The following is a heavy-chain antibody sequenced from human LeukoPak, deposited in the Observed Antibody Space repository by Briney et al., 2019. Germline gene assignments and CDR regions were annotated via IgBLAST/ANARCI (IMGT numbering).Heavy chain of an antibody. CDR3: ARNGPTAAGAFDI. D-gene: IGHD6-13*01. CDR1: GGSISSYY. CDR2: IYYSGST. J-gene: IGHJ3*02. Sequence: PSETLSLTCTVSGGSISSYYWSWIRQPPGKGLEWIGYIYYSGSTNYNPSLKSRVTISLDKSKNQFSLKLTSVAAADTAVYYCARNGPTAAGAFDIWGQGTTVIVSS. V-gene: IGHV4-59*12.